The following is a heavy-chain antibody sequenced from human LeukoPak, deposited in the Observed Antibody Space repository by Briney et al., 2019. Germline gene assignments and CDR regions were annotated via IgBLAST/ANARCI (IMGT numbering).Heavy chain of an antibody. CDR3: ARGNIEMATISWFDP. V-gene: IGHV3-23*01. Sequence: GGSLRLSCAASRFTFSSYAMSWVRQAPGKGLEWVSAISGSGGSTYYADSVKGRFTISRDNSKNTLYLQMNSLRAEDTAVYYCARGNIEMATISWFDPWGQGTLVTVSS. CDR2: ISGSGGST. D-gene: IGHD5-24*01. CDR1: RFTFSSYA. J-gene: IGHJ5*02.